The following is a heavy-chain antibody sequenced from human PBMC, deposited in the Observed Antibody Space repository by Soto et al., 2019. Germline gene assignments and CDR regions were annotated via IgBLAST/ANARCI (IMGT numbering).Heavy chain of an antibody. J-gene: IGHJ6*02. Sequence: PSEPLSLPCTVSGGSISSYYWSWIRQPPGKGLEWIGYIYYSGSTNYNPSLKSRVTISVDTSKNQFSLKLSSVTAADTAVYYCARGRVVVAGYGMDVWGQGTTVTVSS. CDR1: GGSISSYY. CDR2: IYYSGST. V-gene: IGHV4-59*01. CDR3: ARGRVVVAGYGMDV. D-gene: IGHD2-15*01.